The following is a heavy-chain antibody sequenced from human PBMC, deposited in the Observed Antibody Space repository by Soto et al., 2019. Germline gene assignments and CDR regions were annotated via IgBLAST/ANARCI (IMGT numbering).Heavy chain of an antibody. V-gene: IGHV3-30*18. CDR2: ISYDGSNK. D-gene: IGHD3-3*01. Sequence: GGSLRLSCAASGLTFISYGMHWVRQAPGKGLKRVAVISYDGSNKYYAGSVKGRFTISRDNSKNTLYLQMNSLRAEDTAVYYCAKDVLRFLEWLAFYGMDVWGQGTTVTVSS. CDR1: GLTFISYG. J-gene: IGHJ6*02. CDR3: AKDVLRFLEWLAFYGMDV.